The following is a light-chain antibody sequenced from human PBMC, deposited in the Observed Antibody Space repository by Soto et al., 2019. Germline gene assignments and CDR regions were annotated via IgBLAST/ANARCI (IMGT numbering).Light chain of an antibody. Sequence: EIVLTQSPGTLSLSPGERATLSCRASQSVSSSYLAWYQQKPGQAPRLLIYGASSRATGFPDRFSGSGPGTDFTLTISRLEPEDFAVYYCQQYGSSITFGQGTRLEI. CDR3: QQYGSSIT. CDR1: QSVSSSY. J-gene: IGKJ5*01. CDR2: GAS. V-gene: IGKV3-20*01.